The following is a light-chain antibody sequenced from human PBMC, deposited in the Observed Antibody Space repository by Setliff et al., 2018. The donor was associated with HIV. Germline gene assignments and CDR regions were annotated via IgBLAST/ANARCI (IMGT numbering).Light chain of an antibody. J-gene: IGLJ3*02. CDR3: VAWDDSVNCPV. CDR1: RSDVGNYNF. V-gene: IGLV2-14*03. CDR2: NVD. Sequence: RSDVGNYNFVSWYQQLPGKAPKLITYNVDKRPSGVSDRFSGSKSGDTASLTISGLQTEDEADYYCVAWDDSVNCPVFGGGTKVTVL.